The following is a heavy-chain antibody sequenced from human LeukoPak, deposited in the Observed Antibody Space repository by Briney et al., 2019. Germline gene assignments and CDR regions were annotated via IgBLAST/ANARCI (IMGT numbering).Heavy chain of an antibody. V-gene: IGHV1-18*01. J-gene: IGHJ4*02. CDR1: GYTLSDYG. Sequence: SVKVSCKASGYTLSDYGISWVRQAPGQGLEWVGWITTYNGNRKYAEKFQGRVTMTTHTSTSTYYMEMRSRGYDNTAIYYCARDCSNGVCFPRDYWGQGTQITVST. D-gene: IGHD2-8*01. CDR2: ITTYNGNR. CDR3: ARDCSNGVCFPRDY.